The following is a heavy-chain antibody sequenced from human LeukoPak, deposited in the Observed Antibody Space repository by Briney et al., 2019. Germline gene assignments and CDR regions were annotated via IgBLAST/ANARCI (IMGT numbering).Heavy chain of an antibody. CDR2: ISGSGGNT. V-gene: IGHV3-23*01. D-gene: IGHD1-1*01. CDR1: GFTFSSNA. Sequence: PGGPLRLSCAGSGFTFSSNALSWVRQAPGKGLEWVSAISGSGGNTYYADSVRGRFTISRDNSKNTLYLQMNTLRAEDTAVYYCATTKQARRYFDYWGQGTLVTVSS. CDR3: ATTKQARRYFDY. J-gene: IGHJ4*02.